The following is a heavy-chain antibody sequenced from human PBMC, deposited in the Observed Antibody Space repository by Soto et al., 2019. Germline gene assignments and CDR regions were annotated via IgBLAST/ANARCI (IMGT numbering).Heavy chain of an antibody. CDR2: ITDSGGNT. CDR3: AKAPPSSYYGLNWFDP. J-gene: IGHJ5*02. D-gene: IGHD4-4*01. Sequence: GGSLRLSCAASGFTFGSCAMTWVRQAPGRGLEWVSTITDSGGNTFHADSVKGRFTISRDNSRSIVYLQMSSLRADDTAVYYCAKAPPSSYYGLNWFDPWGQGTLVTVSS. V-gene: IGHV3-23*01. CDR1: GFTFGSCA.